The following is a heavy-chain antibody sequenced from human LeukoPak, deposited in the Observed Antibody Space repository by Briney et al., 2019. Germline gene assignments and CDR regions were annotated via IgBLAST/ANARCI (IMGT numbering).Heavy chain of an antibody. CDR1: GYTFTSYY. CDR2: ISAYNGNT. D-gene: IGHD2-2*01. V-gene: IGHV1-18*04. J-gene: IGHJ6*03. Sequence: ASVKVSCKASGYTFTSYYMHWVRQAPGQGLEWMGWISAYNGNTNYAQKLQGRVTMTTDTSTSTAYMELRSLRSDDTAVYYCARVDQLLSAYYYYYMDVWGKGTTVTVSS. CDR3: ARVDQLLSAYYYYYMDV.